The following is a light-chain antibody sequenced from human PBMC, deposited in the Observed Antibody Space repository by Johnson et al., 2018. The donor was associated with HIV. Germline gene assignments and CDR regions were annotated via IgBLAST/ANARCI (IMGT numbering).Light chain of an antibody. CDR3: GSWDSSLSAFV. CDR2: ENN. CDR1: SSNIGNNY. V-gene: IGLV1-51*02. J-gene: IGLJ1*01. Sequence: QSVLTQPPSVSAAAGQKVTISCSGSSSNIGNNYVSWYQHLPGTAPKLLIYENNKRPSEIPDRFSGSKSGPSATLGITGLQTGDETDYYCGSWDSSLSAFVFGTGTKVTVL.